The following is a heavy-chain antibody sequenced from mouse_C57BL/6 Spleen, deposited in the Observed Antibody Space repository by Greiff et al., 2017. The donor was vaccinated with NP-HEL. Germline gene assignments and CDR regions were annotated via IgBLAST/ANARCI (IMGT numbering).Heavy chain of an antibody. V-gene: IGHV5-4*01. J-gene: IGHJ4*01. Sequence: EVKLVESGGGLVKPGGSLKLSCAASGFTFSSYAMSWVRQTPEKRLEWVATISDGGSYTYYPDNVKGRFTISRDNAKNNLYLPMSHLKSEDTAMYYCARDVFGYGSSWNYAMDYWGQGTSVTVSS. D-gene: IGHD1-1*01. CDR3: ARDVFGYGSSWNYAMDY. CDR1: GFTFSSYA. CDR2: ISDGGSYT.